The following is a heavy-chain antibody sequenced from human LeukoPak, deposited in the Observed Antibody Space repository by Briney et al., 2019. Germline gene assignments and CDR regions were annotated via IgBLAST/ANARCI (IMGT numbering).Heavy chain of an antibody. V-gene: IGHV4-30-4*07. CDR1: GGSISSGGYS. CDR2: IYYSGST. CDR3: AREPPSPYSSSWTHPVAYFDY. Sequence: PSQTLSLTCAVSGGSISSGGYSWSWIRQPPGKGLEWIGYIYYSGSTSYNPSLKSRVTISVDTSKNQFSLKLSSVTAADTAVYYCAREPPSPYSSSWTHPVAYFDYWGQGTLVTVSS. J-gene: IGHJ4*02. D-gene: IGHD6-13*01.